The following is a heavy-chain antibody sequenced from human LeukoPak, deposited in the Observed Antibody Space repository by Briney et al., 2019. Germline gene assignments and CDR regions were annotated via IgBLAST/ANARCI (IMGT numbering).Heavy chain of an antibody. CDR3: ARDRAQERGIHDY. D-gene: IGHD3-16*01. CDR2: IYYSGST. J-gene: IGHJ4*02. V-gene: IGHV4-30-4*01. Sequence: SETLSLTCTVSGGSIGSGDYYWSWIRQPPGKGLEWIGYIYYSGSTYYNPSLKSRVTISVDTSKNQFSLKLSSVTAADTAVYYCARDRAQERGIHDYWGQGTLVTVSS. CDR1: GGSIGSGDYY.